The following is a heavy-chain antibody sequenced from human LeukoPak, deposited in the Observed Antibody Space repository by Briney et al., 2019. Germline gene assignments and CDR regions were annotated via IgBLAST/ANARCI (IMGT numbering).Heavy chain of an antibody. CDR3: ANIAAAATDY. V-gene: IGHV1-8*01. D-gene: IGHD6-13*01. CDR1: GYTFTSYD. J-gene: IGHJ4*02. Sequence: ASVKVSCKASGYTFTSYDINWVRQATGQGLEWMGWMNPNSGDTGYAQKFQGRVTMTRDTAISTAYMELSSLRSEDTAVYFCANIAAAATDYWGQGTLVTVSS. CDR2: MNPNSGDT.